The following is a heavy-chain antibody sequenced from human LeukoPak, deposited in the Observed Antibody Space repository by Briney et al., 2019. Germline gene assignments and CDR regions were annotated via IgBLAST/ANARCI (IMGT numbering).Heavy chain of an antibody. CDR1: GFTFSSYA. J-gene: IGHJ4*02. D-gene: IGHD3-3*01. CDR3: AKTGYYELSDYFDY. CDR2: ISGSGGST. Sequence: PGGSPRLSCAASGFTFSSYAMSWVRQAPGKGLEWVSAISGSGGSTYYADSVKGRFTISRDNSKNTLFLQMNSLRAEDTAVYYCAKTGYYELSDYFDYWGQGTLVTVSS. V-gene: IGHV3-23*01.